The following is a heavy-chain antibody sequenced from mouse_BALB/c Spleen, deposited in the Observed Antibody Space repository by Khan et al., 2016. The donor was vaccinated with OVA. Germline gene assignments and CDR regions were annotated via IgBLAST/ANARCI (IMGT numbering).Heavy chain of an antibody. D-gene: IGHD2-14*01. J-gene: IGHJ4*01. CDR2: IYPGGSST. CDR1: GYTFTNFW. CDR3: AKGNTYEDDAMDY. V-gene: IGHV1-63*02. Sequence: QVQLQQSGAELVRPGTSVKMSCKAVGYTFTNFWIGWVKQRPGHGLEWVGDIYPGGSSTNYNEKFKGKATLTADTSSSTAYMQLSSLTSEDSAIYYWAKGNTYEDDAMDYWGQGTSVTVSS.